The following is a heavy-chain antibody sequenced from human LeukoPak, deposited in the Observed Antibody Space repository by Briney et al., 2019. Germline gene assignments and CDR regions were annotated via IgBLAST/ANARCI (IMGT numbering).Heavy chain of an antibody. CDR3: ARDPSGTYGYYHYGMDV. CDR1: GYTFTSYA. Sequence: ASVKVSCKASGYTFTSYAINWVRQAPGQGLEWMGWINTNTGDPTYAQGFTGRFVFSLDTSVGTAYVQINSLKAEDTAVYFCARDPSGTYGYYHYGMDVWGQGTTVTVSS. D-gene: IGHD1-26*01. V-gene: IGHV7-4-1*02. CDR2: INTNTGDP. J-gene: IGHJ6*02.